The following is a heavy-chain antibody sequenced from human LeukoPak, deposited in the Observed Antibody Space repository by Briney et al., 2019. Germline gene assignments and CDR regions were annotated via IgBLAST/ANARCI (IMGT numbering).Heavy chain of an antibody. CDR3: VRNFDSYNAFDI. V-gene: IGHV4-31*03. J-gene: IGHJ3*02. Sequence: PSETLSLTCTVPGGSISIGGYYWSWIRQHPGKGLEWIGYIFYNGNTYYNPSLKSRLTISGDTSENQFSLKLSSATAADTAVYYCVRNFDSYNAFDIWGQGTMVTDSS. CDR2: IFYNGNT. D-gene: IGHD3-22*01. CDR1: GGSISIGGYY.